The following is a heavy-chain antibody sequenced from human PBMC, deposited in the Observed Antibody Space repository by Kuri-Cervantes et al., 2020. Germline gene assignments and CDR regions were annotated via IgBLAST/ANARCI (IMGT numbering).Heavy chain of an antibody. CDR3: ARGGGSSWVDY. CDR2: FHPEEDEP. CDR1: GFSLSELS. J-gene: IGHJ4*02. Sequence: ASVKVSCKVSGFSLSELSMQWVRQAPGKGLEWVGGFHPEEDEPLYAQKFQGRVTMTRDTSTSTVYMELSSLKSEDTAIYYCARGGGSSWVDYWGRGTLVTVSS. D-gene: IGHD6-13*01. V-gene: IGHV1-24*01.